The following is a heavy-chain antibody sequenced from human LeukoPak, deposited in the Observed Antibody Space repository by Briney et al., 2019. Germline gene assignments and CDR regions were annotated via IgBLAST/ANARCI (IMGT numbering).Heavy chain of an antibody. CDR1: GGSFSGYY. V-gene: IGHV4-34*01. J-gene: IGHJ4*02. CDR2: INHSGST. Sequence: SETFSVPCAVYGGSFSGYYWSWIRQPPGKGLEWIGEINHSGSTNYNPSLKSRVTISVDTSKNQFSLKLSSVTAADTAVYYCAGVTVATGGYWGQGNLVTVSS. D-gene: IGHD5-12*01. CDR3: AGVTVATGGY.